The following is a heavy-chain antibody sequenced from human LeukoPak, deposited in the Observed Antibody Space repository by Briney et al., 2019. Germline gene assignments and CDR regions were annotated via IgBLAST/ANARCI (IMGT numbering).Heavy chain of an antibody. V-gene: IGHV3-66*01. CDR2: LYTTGRT. CDR3: ARGNSDYHNAFDF. D-gene: IGHD5-12*01. CDR1: KFTVSSTY. Sequence: PGGSLRLSCAASKFTVSSTYMSWVRQAPGKGLEWVSVLYTTGRTEYAGSVKGRFTVSRDSSKNTLFLQMNSLRAEDTAVYYCARGNSDYHNAFDFWGQGTMVTVSS. J-gene: IGHJ3*01.